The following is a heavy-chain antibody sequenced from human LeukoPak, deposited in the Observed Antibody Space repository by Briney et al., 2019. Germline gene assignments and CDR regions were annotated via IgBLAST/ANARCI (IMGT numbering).Heavy chain of an antibody. D-gene: IGHD1-26*01. Sequence: GGSLRLSCAASGFTFSTYSMNWVRQAPGKGLEWVSSISSSSNYIYYADSVKGRFTISRDNAKNPLYLQMNSLRAEDTDVYYCARDVGASAPDAFDIWGQGTMVTVSS. CDR1: GFTFSTYS. V-gene: IGHV3-21*01. CDR3: ARDVGASAPDAFDI. J-gene: IGHJ3*02. CDR2: ISSSSNYI.